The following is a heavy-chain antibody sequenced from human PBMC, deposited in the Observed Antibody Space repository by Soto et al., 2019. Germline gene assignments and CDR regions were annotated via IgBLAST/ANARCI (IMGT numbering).Heavy chain of an antibody. J-gene: IGHJ4*02. CDR3: AKDIRGANPWAYYFDY. V-gene: IGHV3-30*18. D-gene: IGHD1-26*01. CDR1: GFTFNNYG. CDR2: ISYDGSYK. Sequence: QVQLVESGGEVVQPGRSLRLSCAASGFTFNNYGMHWVRQAPGKGLEWVAVISYDGSYKYYADSVKGRFTISRDNSKNMLYLQMNSLRAEDTAVDYCAKDIRGANPWAYYFDYWGQGTLVTVSS.